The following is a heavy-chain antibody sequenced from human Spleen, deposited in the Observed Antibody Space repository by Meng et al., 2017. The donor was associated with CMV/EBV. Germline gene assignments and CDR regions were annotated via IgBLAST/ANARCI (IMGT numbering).Heavy chain of an antibody. J-gene: IGHJ6*02. D-gene: IGHD2-2*01. V-gene: IGHV3-9*01. CDR3: AKGPNSSTSHRYYYGMDV. Sequence: GGSLRLSCAASGFTFDDYAMHWVRQAPGKGLEWVSGISWNSGSTYYADSVKGRFTISRDNSKNTLYLQMNSLRAEDTAVYYCAKGPNSSTSHRYYYGMDVWGQGTTVTVSS. CDR1: GFTFDDYA. CDR2: ISWNSGST.